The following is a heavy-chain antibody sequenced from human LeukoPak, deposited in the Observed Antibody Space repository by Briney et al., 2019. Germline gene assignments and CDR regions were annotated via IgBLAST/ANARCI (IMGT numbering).Heavy chain of an antibody. Sequence: ASVKVSCKAAGYTFTSYAINWVRQAPGQGLEWMGWINPNSGGTNYAQKFQGRVTMTRDTSISTAYMELSRLRSDDTAVYYCARDGSYGSGRNYYYYYYMDVWGKGTTVTISS. CDR2: INPNSGGT. CDR3: ARDGSYGSGRNYYYYYYMDV. J-gene: IGHJ6*03. CDR1: GYTFTSYA. D-gene: IGHD3-10*01. V-gene: IGHV1-2*02.